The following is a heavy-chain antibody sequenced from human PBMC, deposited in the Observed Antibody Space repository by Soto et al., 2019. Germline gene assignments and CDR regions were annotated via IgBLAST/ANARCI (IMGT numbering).Heavy chain of an antibody. D-gene: IGHD5-12*01. CDR3: ARMELGRMVASDY. Sequence: QLQLQESGPGLVKPSETLSLTCAVSGGSITSPIYYWGWIRQPPGKGLDWIGHIYYSGNTYYNPSHKGRVTISVDTSKNDFSLTLTSVTAADTAVYYCARMELGRMVASDYWGQGTLVTVSS. CDR2: IYYSGNT. CDR1: GGSITSPIYY. J-gene: IGHJ4*02. V-gene: IGHV4-39*02.